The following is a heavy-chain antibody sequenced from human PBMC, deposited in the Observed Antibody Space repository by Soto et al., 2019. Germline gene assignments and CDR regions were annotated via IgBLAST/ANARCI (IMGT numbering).Heavy chain of an antibody. CDR1: GITFSRYG. D-gene: IGHD6-13*01. CDR2: ISYDGSNK. V-gene: IGHV3-30*18. CDR3: AKERSSWFSGGARYYHGMAV. Sequence: SLRLSCAASGITFSRYGVHWVRQAPGKGLEWVAVISYDGSNKDYADSVKGRFTISRDNSKNTLYLQMNSLRAEDTAVYYCAKERSSWFSGGARYYHGMAVWGQGTTVTVSS. J-gene: IGHJ6*02.